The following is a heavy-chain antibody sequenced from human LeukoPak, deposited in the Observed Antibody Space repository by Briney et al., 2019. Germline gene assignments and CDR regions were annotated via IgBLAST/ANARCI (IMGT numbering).Heavy chain of an antibody. CDR1: GFTFSSYA. CDR2: ISGSGGST. V-gene: IGHV3-23*01. J-gene: IGHJ4*02. D-gene: IGHD6-13*01. CDR3: ARGGSTSSWFWND. Sequence: PGRSLRLSCAASGFTFSSYAMSWVRQAPGKGLEWVSAISGSGGSTYYADSVKGRFTISRDNSKNTLYLRMNSLRAEDMAVYYCARGGSTSSWFWNDWGQGTLVTVSS.